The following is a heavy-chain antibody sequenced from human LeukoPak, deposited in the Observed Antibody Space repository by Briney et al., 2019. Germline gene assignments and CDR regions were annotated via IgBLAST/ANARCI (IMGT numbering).Heavy chain of an antibody. Sequence: GGSLRLSCAASGFTFSSYSMNWVRQAPGKGLEWVSYISSSSSTIYYADSVKGRFTISRDNAKNSLYLQMNSLRAEDTALYYCAKDSTRAGYSSGWLYAAFDIWGQGTMVTVSS. V-gene: IGHV3-48*04. CDR1: GFTFSSYS. J-gene: IGHJ3*02. D-gene: IGHD6-19*01. CDR2: ISSSSSTI. CDR3: AKDSTRAGYSSGWLYAAFDI.